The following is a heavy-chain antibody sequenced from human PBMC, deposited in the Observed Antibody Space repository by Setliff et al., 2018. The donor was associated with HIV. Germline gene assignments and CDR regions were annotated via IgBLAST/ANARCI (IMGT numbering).Heavy chain of an antibody. CDR3: ARVPVLPAPRFDY. CDR2: IYHSGST. V-gene: IGHV4-34*01. J-gene: IGHJ4*02. CDR1: GGSFSGYY. D-gene: IGHD2-2*01. Sequence: KPSETLSLTCAVYGGSFSGYYWGWIRQPPGKGLEWIGGIYHSGSTNYSPSLKSRVTISVDTSKNQFSLNLSSVTAADTALYFCARVPVLPAPRFDYWGQGTLVTVSS.